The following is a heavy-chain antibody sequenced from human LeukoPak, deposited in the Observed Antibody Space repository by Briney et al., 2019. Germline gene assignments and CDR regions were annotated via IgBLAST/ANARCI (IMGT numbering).Heavy chain of an antibody. V-gene: IGHV4-34*01. CDR3: ARDQGYMDV. CDR2: IKPSGRT. J-gene: IGHJ6*03. CDR1: GGSFNDYY. Sequence: SETLSLTCAVYGGSFNDYYWIWIRQPPGKGLEWIGEIKPSGRTNYNPSLESRVTISVDTSKNQFSLKLSSVTAADTAVYYCARDQGYMDVWGKGTTVTVSS.